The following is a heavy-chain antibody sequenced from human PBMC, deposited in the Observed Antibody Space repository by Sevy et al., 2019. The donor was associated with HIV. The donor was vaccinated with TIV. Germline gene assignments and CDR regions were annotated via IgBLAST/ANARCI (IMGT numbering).Heavy chain of an antibody. V-gene: IGHV4-30-4*01. D-gene: IGHD3-22*01. Sequence: SETLSLTCTVSGGSISSGDYDWSWIRQPLGKGLEWIGYIYYSGSTYYNPSLKSRVTISVDTSKNQFSLKLSSVTAADTAVYYCAGYPQYYYDSSGTNQDYWGQRTLVTVSS. CDR3: AGYPQYYYDSSGTNQDY. CDR1: GGSISSGDYD. J-gene: IGHJ4*02. CDR2: IYYSGST.